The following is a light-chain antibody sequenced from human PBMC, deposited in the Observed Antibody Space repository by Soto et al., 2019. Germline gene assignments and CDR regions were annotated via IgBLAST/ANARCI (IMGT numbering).Light chain of an antibody. CDR1: QSVSGSY. J-gene: IGKJ3*01. CDR2: ETS. Sequence: EILLTQSPGTLSLSPGERATLSCRASQSVSGSYLAWYQQKPGQAPRLFIYETSRRVTGIPDRFSGSASGTDFTLTISRLEPEDSAVYYCQQYGGSPSLFTFGPGTKVDIK. V-gene: IGKV3-20*01. CDR3: QQYGGSPSLFT.